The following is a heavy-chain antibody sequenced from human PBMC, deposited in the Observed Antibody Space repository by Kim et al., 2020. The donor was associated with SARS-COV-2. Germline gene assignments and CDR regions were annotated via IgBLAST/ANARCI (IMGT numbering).Heavy chain of an antibody. CDR3: ACDTAMVTEGFFDY. Sequence: SVKVSCKASGGTFSSYAISWVRQAPGQGLEWMGGIIPIFGTANYAQKFQGRVTITADESTSTAYMELSSLRSEDTAVYYCACDTAMVTEGFFDYWGQGTLVTVSS. J-gene: IGHJ4*02. V-gene: IGHV1-69*13. D-gene: IGHD5-18*01. CDR1: GGTFSSYA. CDR2: IIPIFGTA.